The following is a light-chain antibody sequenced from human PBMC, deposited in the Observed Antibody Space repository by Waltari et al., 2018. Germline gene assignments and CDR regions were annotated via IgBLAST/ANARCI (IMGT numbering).Light chain of an antibody. J-gene: IGKJ4*01. CDR1: QSLSNY. CDR2: DTS. CDR3: QQRRNWPLT. V-gene: IGKV3-11*01. Sequence: DIVLTQSPATLSLSPGERDTLSCRASQSLSNYLAWYQQKPGQAPRLLIYDTSNRATGIPARFSGSGFGTDFTLTISSLEPEDFAVYYCQQRRNWPLTFGGGTKVEIK.